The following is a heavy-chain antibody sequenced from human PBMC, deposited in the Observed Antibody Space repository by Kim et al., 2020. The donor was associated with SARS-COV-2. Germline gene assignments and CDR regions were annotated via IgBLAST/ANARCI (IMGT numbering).Heavy chain of an antibody. CDR2: IYYSGST. J-gene: IGHJ6*02. D-gene: IGHD5-12*01. Sequence: SETLSLTCTVSGGSISSYYWSWIRQPPGKGLEWIGYIYYSGSTNYNPSLKSRVTISVDTSKNQFSLKLSSVTAADTAVYYCARGGDGYNFGDYYYYGMDVWGQGTTVTVSS. V-gene: IGHV4-59*13. CDR3: ARGGDGYNFGDYYYYGMDV. CDR1: GGSISSYY.